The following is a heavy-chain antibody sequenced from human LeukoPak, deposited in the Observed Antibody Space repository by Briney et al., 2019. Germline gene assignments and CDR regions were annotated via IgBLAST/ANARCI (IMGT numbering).Heavy chain of an antibody. CDR3: ASLGYSYGFVDYYYYYYMDV. D-gene: IGHD5-18*01. V-gene: IGHV3-30*02. CDR2: IRYDGSNK. Sequence: GGSLRLSCAASGFTFSSYGMHWVRQAPGKGLEWVAFIRYDGSNKYYADSVKGRFTISRDNSKNTLYLQMNSLRAEDTAVYYCASLGYSYGFVDYYYYYYMDVWGKGTTVTVSS. CDR1: GFTFSSYG. J-gene: IGHJ6*03.